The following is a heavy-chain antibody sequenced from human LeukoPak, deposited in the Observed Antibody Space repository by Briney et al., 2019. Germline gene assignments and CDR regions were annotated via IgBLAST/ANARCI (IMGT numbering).Heavy chain of an antibody. D-gene: IGHD3-10*01. CDR1: GGSISSSSYY. CDR3: AKLYGSGSYYLPPNWFDP. CDR2: IYYSGST. V-gene: IGHV4-39*07. J-gene: IGHJ5*02. Sequence: SETLSLTCTVSGGSISSSSYYWGWIRQPPGKGLEWIGSIYYSGSTYYNPSLKSRVTISVDTSKNQFSLKLSSVTAADTAVYYCAKLYGSGSYYLPPNWFDPWGQGTLVTVSS.